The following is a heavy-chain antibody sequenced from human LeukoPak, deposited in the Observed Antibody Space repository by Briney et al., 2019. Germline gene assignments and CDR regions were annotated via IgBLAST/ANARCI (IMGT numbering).Heavy chain of an antibody. CDR1: GGSFSGYY. D-gene: IGHD4-17*01. CDR2: INHSGST. Sequence: PSETLSLTCAVYGGSFSGYYWSWIRQPPGKGLEWIGEINHSGSTNYNPSLKSRVTISVDTSKNQFSLKLSSVTAADTAVYYCARTGVTTVTTRAFDIWGQGTMVTVSS. J-gene: IGHJ3*02. V-gene: IGHV4-34*01. CDR3: ARTGVTTVTTRAFDI.